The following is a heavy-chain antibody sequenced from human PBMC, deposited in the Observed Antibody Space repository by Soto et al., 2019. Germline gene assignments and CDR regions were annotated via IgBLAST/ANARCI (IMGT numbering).Heavy chain of an antibody. V-gene: IGHV3-74*01. CDR3: ARVKSCGGGYCFDY. D-gene: IGHD2-21*01. CDR1: GFTISSYW. CDR2: SNSDGSST. J-gene: IGHJ4*02. Sequence: EVQLVESGGDLVQPGGSLRLSCAASGFTISSYWMHWVRQAPGKGLVWVSRSNSDGSSTSYADSVKGRFTISRDNAKNTLYLQMSSLRAEDTAVYYCARVKSCGGGYCFDYWGQGTLVTVSS.